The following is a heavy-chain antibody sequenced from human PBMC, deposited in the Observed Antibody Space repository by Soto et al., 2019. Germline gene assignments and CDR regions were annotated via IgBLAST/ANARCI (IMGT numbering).Heavy chain of an antibody. CDR3: ARGGWDYYFDY. V-gene: IGHV1-3*01. Sequence: ASVKVSCKASGYTFTSYAMHWVRQAPGQRLEWMGWVIPDTGDTKYSQKFQGRVTIIRDTSASTAHMELSSLRSEDTAVYYCARGGWDYYFDYWGQGTLVTVSS. J-gene: IGHJ4*02. CDR1: GYTFTSYA. D-gene: IGHD6-19*01. CDR2: VIPDTGDT.